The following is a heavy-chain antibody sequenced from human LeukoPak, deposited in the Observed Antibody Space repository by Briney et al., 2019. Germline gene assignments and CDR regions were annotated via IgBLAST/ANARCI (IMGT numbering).Heavy chain of an antibody. Sequence: GGSLRLSCAASGFSFSNYNMNWVRQAPGKGLEWVSYISSSSTIYYADSVKGRFTISRDNAKNSLYLQMNSLRAEDTAVYYCARSGSGWTYNWFDPWGQGTLVTVSS. CDR1: GFSFSNYN. J-gene: IGHJ5*02. V-gene: IGHV3-48*01. D-gene: IGHD6-19*01. CDR2: ISSSSTI. CDR3: ARSGSGWTYNWFDP.